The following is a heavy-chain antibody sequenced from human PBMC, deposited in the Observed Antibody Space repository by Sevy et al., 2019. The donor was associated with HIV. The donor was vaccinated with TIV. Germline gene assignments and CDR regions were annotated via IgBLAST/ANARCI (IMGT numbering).Heavy chain of an antibody. CDR2: LSFGCGEI. V-gene: IGHV3-23*01. Sequence: GGSLRLSCAASGFTFSKYSMSWVRQPPGKGLEWVSTLSFGCGEINYADSVKGRFTISRDNSKSSVYLQMNNLRPDDTAAYYCAREGCTKPHDYWGQGTLVTVSS. CDR3: AREGCTKPHDY. D-gene: IGHD2-8*01. J-gene: IGHJ4*02. CDR1: GFTFSKYS.